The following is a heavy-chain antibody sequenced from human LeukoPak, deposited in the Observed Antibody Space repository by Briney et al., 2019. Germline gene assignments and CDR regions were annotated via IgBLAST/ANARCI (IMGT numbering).Heavy chain of an antibody. CDR3: ASSITIFGVVPRGFDY. J-gene: IGHJ4*02. D-gene: IGHD3-3*01. Sequence: PSETLSLTCTVSGGSISSYYWSWIRQPPGKGLEWIGYIYYSGSTNYNPSLKSRVTISVDTSKNQFSLKLSSVTAADTAVYYCASSITIFGVVPRGFDYWGQGTLVTVSS. CDR2: IYYSGST. CDR1: GGSISSYY. V-gene: IGHV4-59*01.